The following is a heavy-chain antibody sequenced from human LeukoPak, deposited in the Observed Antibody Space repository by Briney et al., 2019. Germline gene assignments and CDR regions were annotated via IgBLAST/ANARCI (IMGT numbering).Heavy chain of an antibody. J-gene: IGHJ4*02. D-gene: IGHD6-6*01. V-gene: IGHV3-33*01. CDR1: GFTFSGYG. CDR3: ARGGALEYSSSPFDY. CDR2: IWYDESNK. Sequence: PGGSLRLSCAASGFTFSGYGIHWVRQAPGKGLEGVAVIWYDESNKYYADSAKGRFTISRDNSKNTIYLKMNSLRAEDTAVYYCARGGALEYSSSPFDYWGQGTLVTVSS.